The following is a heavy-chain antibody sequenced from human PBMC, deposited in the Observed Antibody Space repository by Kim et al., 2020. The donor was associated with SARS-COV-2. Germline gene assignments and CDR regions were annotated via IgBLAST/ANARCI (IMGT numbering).Heavy chain of an antibody. D-gene: IGHD2-15*01. J-gene: IGHJ4*02. Sequence: SETLSLTCAVYGGSFSGYYWSWIRQPPGKGLEWIGEINHSGSTNYNPSLKSRVTISVDTSKNQFSLKLSSVTAADTAVYYCARVYGGKGFDYWGQGTLVTVSS. CDR1: GGSFSGYY. V-gene: IGHV4-34*01. CDR2: INHSGST. CDR3: ARVYGGKGFDY.